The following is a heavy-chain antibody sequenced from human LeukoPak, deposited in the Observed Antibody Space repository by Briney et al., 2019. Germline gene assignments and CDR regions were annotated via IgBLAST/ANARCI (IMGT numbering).Heavy chain of an antibody. Sequence: SETLSLTCSVSDDSITMYYWGWIRQPPGKGLEWIGSIYYSGSTYYNPSLKSRVTISVDTSKNQFSLKLSSVTAADTAVYYCARLGYCGGDCYTGPGISGHWYFDLWGRGTLVTVSS. CDR2: IYYSGST. D-gene: IGHD2-21*02. CDR1: DDSITMYY. CDR3: ARLGYCGGDCYTGPGISGHWYFDL. J-gene: IGHJ2*01. V-gene: IGHV4-39*01.